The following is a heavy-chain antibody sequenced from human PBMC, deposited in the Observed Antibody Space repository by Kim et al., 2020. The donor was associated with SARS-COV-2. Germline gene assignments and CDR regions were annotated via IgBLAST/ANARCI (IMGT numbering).Heavy chain of an antibody. J-gene: IGHJ6*02. Sequence: SETLSLTCTVSGGSVSSGSYYWSWIRQPPGKGLEWIGYIYYSRSTNYNPSLKSRVTISVDTSKNQFSLKLSSVTAADTAVYYCARDQSIAARSGYYYYGMDVWGQGTTVTVSS. CDR3: ARDQSIAARSGYYYYGMDV. CDR2: IYYSRST. D-gene: IGHD6-6*01. CDR1: GGSVSSGSYY. V-gene: IGHV4-61*01.